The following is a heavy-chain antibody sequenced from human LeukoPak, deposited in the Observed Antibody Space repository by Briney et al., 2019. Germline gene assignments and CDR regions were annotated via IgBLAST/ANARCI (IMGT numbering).Heavy chain of an antibody. Sequence: GASVKVSCKAPGYTFTGYYMHWVRQAPGRGLEWMGWINPNSGGTNYAQKFQGWVTMTRDTSISTAYMELSRLRSDDTAVYYCARHGESGSVYDAFDIWGQGTMVTVSS. D-gene: IGHD6-25*01. J-gene: IGHJ3*02. CDR3: ARHGESGSVYDAFDI. V-gene: IGHV1-2*04. CDR1: GYTFTGYY. CDR2: INPNSGGT.